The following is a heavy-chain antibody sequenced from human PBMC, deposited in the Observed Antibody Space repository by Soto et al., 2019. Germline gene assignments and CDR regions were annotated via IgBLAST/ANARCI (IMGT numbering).Heavy chain of an antibody. CDR1: GYTFTSYA. D-gene: IGHD3-16*02. J-gene: IGHJ4*02. V-gene: IGHV1-3*01. Sequence: GASVKVSCKASGYTFTSYAMHWVRQAPGQRLEWMGWINAGNGNTKYSQKFQGRVTITRDTSASTAYMELSSLRSEDTAVYYCARDLSLHLGELSHMDYWGQGTLVTVSS. CDR3: ARDLSLHLGELSHMDY. CDR2: INAGNGNT.